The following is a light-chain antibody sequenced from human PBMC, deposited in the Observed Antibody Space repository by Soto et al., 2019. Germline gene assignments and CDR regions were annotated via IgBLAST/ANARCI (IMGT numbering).Light chain of an antibody. CDR3: QHYNSYSEA. CDR1: QTVRNN. J-gene: IGKJ1*01. V-gene: IGKV3-11*01. Sequence: EIVLTQSPATLSLSPGERATLSCRASQTVRNNLAWYQQRPGQAPRLLIYDASSRATGIPARFSGSGSGTEFTLTISSLQPDDFATYYCQHYNSYSEAVGQGTKVDIK. CDR2: DAS.